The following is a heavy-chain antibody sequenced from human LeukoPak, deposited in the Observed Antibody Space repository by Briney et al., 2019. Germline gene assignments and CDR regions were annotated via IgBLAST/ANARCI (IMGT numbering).Heavy chain of an antibody. D-gene: IGHD1-1*01. V-gene: IGHV3-66*01. CDR3: AGAASTRRTHWFDP. CDR2: IYSGGST. CDR1: GFTVSSNY. Sequence: GGSLRISCAASGFTVSSNYMSWVRQAPGKGLEWVSVIYSGGSTYYADSVKGRFTISRDNSKNTLYLQMNSLRAEDTAVYYCAGAASTRRTHWFDPWGQGTLVTVSS. J-gene: IGHJ5*02.